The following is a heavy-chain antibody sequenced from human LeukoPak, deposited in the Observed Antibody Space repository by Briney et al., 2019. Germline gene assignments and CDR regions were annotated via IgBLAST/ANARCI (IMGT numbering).Heavy chain of an antibody. CDR1: GFTFSDYY. V-gene: IGHV3-11*04. CDR3: ARDGGELPHWDY. Sequence: PGGSLRLSCVASGFTFSDYYMSWIRQAPGKGLEWVSYIRSSGTTIHYADSVKGRFTISRDNAKNSLYLQMNSLRAEDTAVYYCARDGGELPHWDYWGQGTLVTVSS. D-gene: IGHD1-7*01. J-gene: IGHJ4*02. CDR2: IRSSGTTI.